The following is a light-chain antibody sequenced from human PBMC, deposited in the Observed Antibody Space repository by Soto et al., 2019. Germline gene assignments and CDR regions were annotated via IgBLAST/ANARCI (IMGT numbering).Light chain of an antibody. CDR2: AAS. CDR3: QQTSSFPLT. V-gene: IGKV1-12*01. CDR1: QGITSW. Sequence: DLQMTQSPSSVSASVGDSLTITCRASQGITSWVAWYQHKPGRAPKLLIYAASRLQSGVPSRFSGSGSGTDFTLTIGSLQPEDFGTYYCQQTSSFPLTLGGGTKVEIK. J-gene: IGKJ4*02.